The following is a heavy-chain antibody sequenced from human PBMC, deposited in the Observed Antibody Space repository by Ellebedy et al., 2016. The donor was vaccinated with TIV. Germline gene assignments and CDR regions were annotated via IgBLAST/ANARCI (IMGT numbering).Heavy chain of an antibody. CDR3: GRGSYDSSGYGDY. Sequence: ASVKVSCKASGYTFTSYYMHWVRQAPGQGLEWMGIINPSGGTTYYAQKFQGRVAMTRETSTDTVYMELSSLRSEDTAVYYCGRGSYDSSGYGDYWGQGTQVTVSS. V-gene: IGHV1-46*01. J-gene: IGHJ4*02. CDR2: INPSGGTT. D-gene: IGHD3-22*01. CDR1: GYTFTSYY.